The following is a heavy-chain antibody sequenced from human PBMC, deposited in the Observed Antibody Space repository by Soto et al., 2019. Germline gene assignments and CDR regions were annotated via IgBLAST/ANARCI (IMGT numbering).Heavy chain of an antibody. CDR3: ARSGLSGYYYGMDV. CDR2: ISSLSSTI. V-gene: IGHV3-48*02. CDR1: GFTYNSYS. D-gene: IGHD3-3*01. J-gene: IGHJ6*02. Sequence: EVQLVESGGGLVQPGGSLRLSCAASGFTYNSYSMNWVRQAPGKGLEWVSYISSLSSTIYYADSVEGRFTISRDNAKNSLDLQINSLRDEDTAVYYCARSGLSGYYYGMDVWGQGTTVTDSS.